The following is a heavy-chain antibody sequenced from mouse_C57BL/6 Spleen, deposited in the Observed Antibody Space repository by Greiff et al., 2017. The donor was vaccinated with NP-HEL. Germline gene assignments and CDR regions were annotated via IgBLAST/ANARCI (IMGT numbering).Heavy chain of an antibody. CDR3: ARSYYSNYRYFDV. D-gene: IGHD2-5*01. Sequence: VQLQQSGPELVKPGASVKISCKASGYAFSSSWMNWVKQRPGKGLEWIGRIYPGDGDTNYNGKFKGKATLTADKSSSTAYMQLSSLTSEDSAVYFCARSYYSNYRYFDVWGTGTTVTVSS. V-gene: IGHV1-82*01. CDR1: GYAFSSSW. J-gene: IGHJ1*03. CDR2: IYPGDGDT.